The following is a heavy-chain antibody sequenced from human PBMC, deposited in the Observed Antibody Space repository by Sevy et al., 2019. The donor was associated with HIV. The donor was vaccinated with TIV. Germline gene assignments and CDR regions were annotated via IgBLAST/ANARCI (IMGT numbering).Heavy chain of an antibody. J-gene: IGHJ5*02. Sequence: ASVKVSYKASGGTFSSYGISWVRQAPGQGLEWMGGIIPIFDTPNYVQKFQGRVTISADESTSTAYMELSSLRSEDTAVYYCARYDYGDYVGYFDPWGQGTLVTVSS. CDR1: GGTFSSYG. CDR3: ARYDYGDYVGYFDP. V-gene: IGHV1-69*13. D-gene: IGHD4-17*01. CDR2: IIPIFDTP.